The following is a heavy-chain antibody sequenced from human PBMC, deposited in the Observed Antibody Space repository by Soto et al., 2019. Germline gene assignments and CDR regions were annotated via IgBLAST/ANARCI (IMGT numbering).Heavy chain of an antibody. Sequence: QVQLVESGGGLVKPGGSLRLSCAASGFTFSDYYMTWIRQAPGKGLECVSYISSSSSYTNYADSVKGRFTISRDNTKNSLYLQMNSLRVEDTAVYYCARVMGITVVRGAPFDHWGQGTLVTVSS. D-gene: IGHD3-10*01. J-gene: IGHJ4*02. CDR1: GFTFSDYY. CDR2: ISSSSSYT. CDR3: ARVMGITVVRGAPFDH. V-gene: IGHV3-11*05.